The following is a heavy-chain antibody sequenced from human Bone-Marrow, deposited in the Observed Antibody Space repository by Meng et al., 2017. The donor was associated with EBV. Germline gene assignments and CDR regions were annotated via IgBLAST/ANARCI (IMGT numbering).Heavy chain of an antibody. CDR3: ASESGRGFTPDY. D-gene: IGHD3-10*01. Sequence: GRWVGSGGEGGKPGAEGKVSCKTSGGTFRCDAISWVRQAPGQGLERMGGLIPMSDAPHYAQKFQGRVTITADESTSTHYMDLSGLRSEDTAVYYCASESGRGFTPDYWGQGTLVTVSS. V-gene: IGHV1-69*01. CDR2: LIPMSDAP. CDR1: GGTFRCDA. J-gene: IGHJ4*02.